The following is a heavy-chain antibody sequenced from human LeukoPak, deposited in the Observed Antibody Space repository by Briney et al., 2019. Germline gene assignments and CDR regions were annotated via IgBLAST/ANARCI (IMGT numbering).Heavy chain of an antibody. Sequence: ASVKVSCKASGYTFTSYDINWVRQATGQGLEWMGWMNPNSGNTGYAQKFQGRVTMTRNTSISTAYMELSSLRSEDTAVYYCAVYSYGYGGFDYWGQGTLVTVSS. CDR1: GYTFTSYD. J-gene: IGHJ4*02. CDR2: MNPNSGNT. D-gene: IGHD5-18*01. V-gene: IGHV1-8*01. CDR3: AVYSYGYGGFDY.